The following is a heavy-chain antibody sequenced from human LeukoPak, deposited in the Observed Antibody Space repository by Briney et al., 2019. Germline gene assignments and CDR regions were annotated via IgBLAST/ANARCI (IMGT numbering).Heavy chain of an antibody. D-gene: IGHD3-16*02. Sequence: PPGGSLRLSCAASGFTFSRYAMHWVRQAPGKGLEWVAVISYDGDNKFQADSVKGRFTISRDNSKNTLYLQMNSLRVEDTAVYYCARAGEYYDYDWGSYRFDYWGQGTLVTVSS. J-gene: IGHJ4*02. CDR1: GFTFSRYA. CDR2: ISYDGDNK. CDR3: ARAGEYYDYDWGSYRFDY. V-gene: IGHV3-30-3*01.